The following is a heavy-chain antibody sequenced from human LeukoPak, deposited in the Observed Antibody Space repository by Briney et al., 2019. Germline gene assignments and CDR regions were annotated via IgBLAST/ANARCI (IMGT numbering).Heavy chain of an antibody. D-gene: IGHD3-3*01. Sequence: ASETLSLTCTVSGGSISSGGYYWSWIRQHPRKGLEWIGYIYYSGSTYYNPSLKSRVTISVDTSKNQFSLKLSSVTAADTAVYYCARTITIFGPNWFDPWGQGTLVTVSS. V-gene: IGHV4-31*03. J-gene: IGHJ5*02. CDR2: IYYSGST. CDR1: GGSISSGGYY. CDR3: ARTITIFGPNWFDP.